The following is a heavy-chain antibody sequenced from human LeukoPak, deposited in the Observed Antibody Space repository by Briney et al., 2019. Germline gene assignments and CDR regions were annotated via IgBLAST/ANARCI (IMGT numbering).Heavy chain of an antibody. CDR2: IYTSGST. V-gene: IGHV4-61*02. J-gene: IGHJ6*03. CDR3: ARSGSSGWYAYMDV. CDR1: GGSISSGSYY. D-gene: IGHD6-19*01. Sequence: SETLSLTCTVSGGSISSGSYYWSWIRQPAGKGLEWIGRIYTSGSTNYNPSLKSRVTISVDTSKNQFSLKLSSVTAADTAVYYCARSGSSGWYAYMDVWGKGTTVTISS.